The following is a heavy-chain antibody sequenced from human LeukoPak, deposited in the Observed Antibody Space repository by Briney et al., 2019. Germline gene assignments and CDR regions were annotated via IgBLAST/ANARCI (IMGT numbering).Heavy chain of an antibody. D-gene: IGHD3-3*01. V-gene: IGHV1-8*01. J-gene: IGHJ5*02. CDR2: MNPNSDNT. CDR1: GYTFTSYD. CDR3: ARVAGRNYDFWSGYYRENNWFDP. Sequence: VASVKVSCKASGYTFTSYDINWVRQATGQGLEWMGWMNPNSDNTGYAQKFQGRVTMTRDTSISTAYMELSSLRSEDTAVYYCARVAGRNYDFWSGYYRENNWFDPWGQGTLVTVSS.